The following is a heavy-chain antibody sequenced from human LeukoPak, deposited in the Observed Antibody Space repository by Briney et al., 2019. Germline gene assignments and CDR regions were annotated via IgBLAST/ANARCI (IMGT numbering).Heavy chain of an antibody. CDR1: GYTFTSYG. CDR3: ARDERFLEWSPVDY. D-gene: IGHD3-3*01. CDR2: ISAYNGNT. Sequence: GASVKVSCKASGYTFTSYGISWARQAPGQGLEWMGWISAYNGNTNYAQKLQGRVTMTTDTSTSTAYMELRSLRSDDTAVYYCARDERFLEWSPVDYWGQGTLVTVSS. J-gene: IGHJ4*02. V-gene: IGHV1-18*01.